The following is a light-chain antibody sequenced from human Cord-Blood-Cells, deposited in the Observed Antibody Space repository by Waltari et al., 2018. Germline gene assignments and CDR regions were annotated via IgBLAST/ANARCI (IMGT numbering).Light chain of an antibody. CDR3: QQSYSTPYT. CDR2: DAS. V-gene: IGKV1-39*01. Sequence: DIQMTQSPSSLSASVGDRVTITCRASQSISSYLNWYQQKPGKAPKLLIYDASSLQSGVPSRFSGSGSVTDFTLTSSSLQPEDFATYYCQQSYSTPYTFGQGTKLEIK. J-gene: IGKJ2*01. CDR1: QSISSY.